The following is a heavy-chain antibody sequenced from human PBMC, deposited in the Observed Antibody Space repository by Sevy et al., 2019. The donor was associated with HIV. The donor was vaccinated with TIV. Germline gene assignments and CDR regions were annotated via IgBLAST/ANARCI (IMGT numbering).Heavy chain of an antibody. CDR3: ARVVFGGWYYFDY. V-gene: IGHV3-11*06. J-gene: IGHJ4*02. CDR1: GFTFSDYY. D-gene: IGHD6-19*01. CDR2: ISSSSSYT. Sequence: GGSLRLSCAASGFTFSDYYMSWIRQAPGKGLEWVSYISSSSSYTNYADSVKGRFTISRDNAKNSLYLQMNSLRAEDTAVYYCARVVFGGWYYFDYWGQGTLVTFSS.